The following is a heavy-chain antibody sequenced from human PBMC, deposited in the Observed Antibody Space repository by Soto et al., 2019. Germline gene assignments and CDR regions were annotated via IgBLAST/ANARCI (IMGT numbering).Heavy chain of an antibody. V-gene: IGHV4-59*08. CDR1: GGSISSYY. CDR3: ARHYSAYSSSDWFDQ. Sequence: QVQLQESGPGLVKPSETLSLTCTVSGGSISSYYWTWIRQPPGKGLEWIGYIFYSGSTNYNHSLKSRFTISVDTSKNQFSLKLSSVTAADTAVYYCARHYSAYSSSDWFDQWGKGTLVTVSS. J-gene: IGHJ5*02. CDR2: IFYSGST. D-gene: IGHD6-6*01.